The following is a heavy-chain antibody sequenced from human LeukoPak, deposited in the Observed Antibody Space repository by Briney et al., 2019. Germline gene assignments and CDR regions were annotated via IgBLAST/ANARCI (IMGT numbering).Heavy chain of an antibody. CDR1: GGSISSSSYY. CDR2: IYYSGST. Sequence: PSETLSLTCTVSGGSISSSSYYWGWIRQPPGKGLEWIGSIYYSGSTYYNPSLKSRVTISVDTSKNQFSLKLSSVTAADTAVYYCARINYYDSSELYWGQGTLVTVSS. D-gene: IGHD3-22*01. J-gene: IGHJ4*02. V-gene: IGHV4-39*01. CDR3: ARINYYDSSELY.